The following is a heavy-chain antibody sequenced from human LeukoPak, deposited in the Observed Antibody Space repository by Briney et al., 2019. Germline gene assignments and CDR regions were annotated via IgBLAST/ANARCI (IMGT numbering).Heavy chain of an antibody. J-gene: IGHJ5*01. CDR1: AGSFISSSHH. Sequence: SETLSLTCTVSAGSFISSSHHWGWIRQSPGKGLEWIGTVYYGRTTCYNPSLDGRVTISLDTSANHFSLQLNSVTAADTAVYYCVRHDGRGGATMGAFDSWGQGSLVTVSS. V-gene: IGHV4-39*01. CDR2: VYYGRTT. D-gene: IGHD5-12*01. CDR3: VRHDGRGGATMGAFDS.